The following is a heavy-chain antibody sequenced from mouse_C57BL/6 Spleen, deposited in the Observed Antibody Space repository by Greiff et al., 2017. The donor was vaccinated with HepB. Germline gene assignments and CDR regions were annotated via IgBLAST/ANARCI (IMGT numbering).Heavy chain of an antibody. V-gene: IGHV5-9*01. CDR3: ARQRYDYETFDY. D-gene: IGHD2-4*01. CDR1: GFTFSSYT. Sequence: DVMLVESGGGLVKPGGSLKLSCAASGFTFSSYTMSWVRQTPEKRLEWVATISGGGGNTYYPDSVKGRFTISRDKAKNTLYLQMSSLRSEDTALYYGARQRYDYETFDYWGQGTTLTVSS. CDR2: ISGGGGNT. J-gene: IGHJ2*01.